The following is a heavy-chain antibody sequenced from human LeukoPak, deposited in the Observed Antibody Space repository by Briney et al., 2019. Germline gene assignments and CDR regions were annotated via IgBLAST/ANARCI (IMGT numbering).Heavy chain of an antibody. Sequence: GGSLRLSCAASGFNFHSYVINWVRQAPGKGLEWVSAISSSGSLTYYADSVKGRFTISRDNSKNTLYLQMNSLRAEDTAIYYCAKDRRGPAAGTWYFESWGQGNLVTVSS. J-gene: IGHJ4*02. D-gene: IGHD6-13*01. CDR3: AKDRRGPAAGTWYFES. CDR1: GFNFHSYV. CDR2: ISSSGSLT. V-gene: IGHV3-23*01.